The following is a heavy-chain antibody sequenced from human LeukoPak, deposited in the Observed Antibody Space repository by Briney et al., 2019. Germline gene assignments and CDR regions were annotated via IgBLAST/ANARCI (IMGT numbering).Heavy chain of an antibody. CDR2: NYTSGST. CDR1: GGSISSYY. J-gene: IGHJ5*02. CDR3: ARMNNTMVRGVIITNWFDP. V-gene: IGHV4-4*07. Sequence: KASETLSLTCTVSGGSISSYYWSWIRQPAGKGLEWIGRNYTSGSTNYNPSPKSRVTMSVDTSKNQFSLKLSSVTAADTAVYYCARMNNTMVRGVIITNWFDPWGQGTLVTVSS. D-gene: IGHD3-10*01.